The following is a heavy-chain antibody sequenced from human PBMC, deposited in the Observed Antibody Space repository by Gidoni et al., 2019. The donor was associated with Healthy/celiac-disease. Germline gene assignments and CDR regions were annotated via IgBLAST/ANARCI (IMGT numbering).Heavy chain of an antibody. D-gene: IGHD6-6*01. CDR2: IYYSGST. J-gene: IGHJ5*02. CDR1: GGSISSGGYY. Sequence: QVQLQESGPGLVKPSQTLSLTCTVSGGSISSGGYYWSWIRQHPGKGLEWIGCIYYSGSTYYNPSLKSRVTISVDTSKNQFSLKLSSVTAADTAVYYCARDGQIAARRGWFDPWGQGTLVTVSS. CDR3: ARDGQIAARRGWFDP. V-gene: IGHV4-31*03.